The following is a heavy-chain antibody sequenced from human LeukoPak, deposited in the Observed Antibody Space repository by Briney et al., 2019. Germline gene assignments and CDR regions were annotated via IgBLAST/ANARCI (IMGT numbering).Heavy chain of an antibody. D-gene: IGHD3-22*01. J-gene: IGHJ4*02. Sequence: SETLSLTCAVSGGSISGSSYYWSWIRQPPGKGLEWIGYIYYSGSTYYNPSLKSRVTISVDTSKNQFSLKLSSVTAADTAVYYCARADATSLYYYDSSGYSDFDYWGQGTLVTVSS. CDR3: ARADATSLYYYDSSGYSDFDY. V-gene: IGHV4-30-4*01. CDR1: GGSISGSSYY. CDR2: IYYSGST.